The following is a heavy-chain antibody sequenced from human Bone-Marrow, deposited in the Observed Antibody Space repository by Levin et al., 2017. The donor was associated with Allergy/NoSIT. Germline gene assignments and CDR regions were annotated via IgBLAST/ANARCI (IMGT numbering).Heavy chain of an antibody. CDR2: IYYSGST. CDR3: ARVVSDKFFDY. Sequence: SETLSLTCTVSGGSISSSSYYWGWIRQPPGKGLEWIGSIYYSGSTYYNPSLKSRVTISVDTSKNQFSLKLSSVTAADTAVYYCARVVSDKFFDYWGQGTLVTVSS. J-gene: IGHJ4*02. D-gene: IGHD2-15*01. CDR1: GGSISSSSYY. V-gene: IGHV4-39*01.